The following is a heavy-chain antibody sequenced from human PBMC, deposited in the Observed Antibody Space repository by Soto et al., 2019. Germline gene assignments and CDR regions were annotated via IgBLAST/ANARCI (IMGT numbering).Heavy chain of an antibody. D-gene: IGHD3-3*01. CDR1: GYTFTSYG. CDR2: ISAYNGIT. J-gene: IGHJ5*02. CDR3: ARVPSHSITIFGVVISGVYNWFDP. Sequence: ASVKVSCKASGYTFTSYGISWVRQAPGQGLEWMGWISAYNGITNYAQKLQGRVTMTTDTSTSTAYMELRSLRSDDTAVYYCARVPSHSITIFGVVISGVYNWFDPWGQGTLVTVSS. V-gene: IGHV1-18*01.